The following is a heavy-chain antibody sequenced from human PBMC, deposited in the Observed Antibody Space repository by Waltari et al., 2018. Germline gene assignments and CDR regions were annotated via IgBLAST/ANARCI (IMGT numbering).Heavy chain of an antibody. CDR1: GGTFSSYA. Sequence: QVQLVQSGAEVKQPGSSVKVSCKASGGTFSSYAISWVRQAPGQGLEWMGGIIPIFGTANYAQKFQGRVTITADESTSTAYMELSSLRSEDTAVYYCARSEDIVVVVAATTLDYWGQGTLVTVSS. V-gene: IGHV1-69*13. D-gene: IGHD2-15*01. CDR3: ARSEDIVVVVAATTLDY. J-gene: IGHJ4*02. CDR2: IIPIFGTA.